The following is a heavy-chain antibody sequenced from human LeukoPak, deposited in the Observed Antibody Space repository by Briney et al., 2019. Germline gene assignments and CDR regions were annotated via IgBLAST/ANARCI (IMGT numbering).Heavy chain of an antibody. D-gene: IGHD2-15*01. J-gene: IGHJ4*02. CDR2: INAGNGNT. Sequence: ASVKVSCKASGYTFTSYAMHWVRQAPGQRLEWMGWINAGNGNTKNSQKFQGRVTITRDTSASTAYMELSSLRSEDTAVYYCAREAAIVVVVAASYWGQGTLVTVSS. CDR3: AREAAIVVVVAASY. CDR1: GYTFTSYA. V-gene: IGHV1-3*01.